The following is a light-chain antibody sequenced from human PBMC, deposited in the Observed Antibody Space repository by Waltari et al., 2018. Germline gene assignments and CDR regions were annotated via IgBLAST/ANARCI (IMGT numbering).Light chain of an antibody. CDR3: QHGNTFPLT. V-gene: IGKV1-12*01. CDR1: QDISRG. Sequence: DIQMTQSPSSVSASVGDRVIITCRASQDISRGLAWYQQTPVKAPKFLIYDASTLQSGVPSRFSGTGSGTEFTLTISSLQPEDFATYYCQHGNTFPLTFGGGTKVEIK. CDR2: DAS. J-gene: IGKJ4*01.